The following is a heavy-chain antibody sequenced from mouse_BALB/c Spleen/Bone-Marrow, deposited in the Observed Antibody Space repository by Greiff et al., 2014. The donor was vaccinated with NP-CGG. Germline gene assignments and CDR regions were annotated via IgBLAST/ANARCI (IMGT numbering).Heavy chain of an antibody. CDR1: GYTFTTYT. D-gene: IGHD2-10*02. CDR2: IKPSSGYT. J-gene: IGHJ4*01. V-gene: IGHV1-4*02. Sequence: VKLQESAAELARPGASVKMSCKASGYTFTTYTMHWVRQRPGQGLEWIGYIKPSSGYTEYNQKFRDKSTLTADKSSSTASMQLNSLTSEDSAVYFCARRYGNFYGMDYWGQGTSVTVSS. CDR3: ARRYGNFYGMDY.